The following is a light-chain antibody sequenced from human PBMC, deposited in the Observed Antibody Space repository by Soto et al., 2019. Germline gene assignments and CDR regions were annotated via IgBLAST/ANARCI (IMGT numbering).Light chain of an antibody. CDR2: EVS. CDR3: QAWDSSTVV. J-gene: IGLJ2*01. V-gene: IGLV2-14*01. Sequence: QSALTQPASVSGSPGQSIAISCTGTSSDIGSYHYVSWYQHHPGKAPKLIIYEVSNRPSGVSDRFSGSNSGNTATLTISGTQAMDEADYYCQAWDSSTVVFGGGTKLTVL. CDR1: SSDIGSYHY.